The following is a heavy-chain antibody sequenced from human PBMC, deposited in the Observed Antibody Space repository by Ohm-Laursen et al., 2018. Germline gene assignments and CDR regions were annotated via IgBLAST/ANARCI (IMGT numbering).Heavy chain of an antibody. CDR1: GFTFGNYA. CDR3: ARVRGQYHGSGGSFDA. V-gene: IGHV3-9*01. J-gene: IGHJ5*02. Sequence: SLRLSCTASGFTFGNYAMHWVRQAPGKGLEWVATINWNSGDIGYGDSVKGRFTISRDNAKKSLYLQMNSLRAEDTAVYYCARVRGQYHGSGGSFDAWGQGTLVTVSS. D-gene: IGHD3-10*01. CDR2: INWNSGDI.